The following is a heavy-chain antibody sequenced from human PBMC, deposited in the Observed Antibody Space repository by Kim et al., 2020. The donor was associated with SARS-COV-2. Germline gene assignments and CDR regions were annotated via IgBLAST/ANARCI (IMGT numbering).Heavy chain of an antibody. D-gene: IGHD6-13*01. Sequence: SETLSLTCSVSGGSMSNYYWTWIRQSPGKGLEYIGYIFSSGNTDYNPYLRSRGTISVDTSRKEFSLKVRSVTAADTAVYYCAGLSPLAAVGPDYYHPLDFWGQGTTVTVSS. V-gene: IGHV4-59*08. CDR1: GGSMSNYY. CDR3: AGLSPLAAVGPDYYHPLDF. J-gene: IGHJ6*02. CDR2: IFSSGNT.